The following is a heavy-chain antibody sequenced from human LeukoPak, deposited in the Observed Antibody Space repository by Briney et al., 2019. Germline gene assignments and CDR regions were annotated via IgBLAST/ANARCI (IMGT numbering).Heavy chain of an antibody. CDR1: GFTFSGYA. Sequence: GGSLRLSCGASGFTFSGYAMSWVRQAPGKGLEWVSAIGSGTYYADSVKGRFTISRDNSKNTLYLQMNSLRAEDTAVYYCAKVLAYYFDYWGQGTLVTVSP. CDR2: IGSGT. CDR3: AKVLAYYFDY. V-gene: IGHV3-23*01. J-gene: IGHJ4*02.